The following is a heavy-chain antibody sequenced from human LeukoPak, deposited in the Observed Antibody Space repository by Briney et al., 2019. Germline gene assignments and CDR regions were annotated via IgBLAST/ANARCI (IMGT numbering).Heavy chain of an antibody. Sequence: GGSLRLSCAASGFTVSSNYMSWVRQAPGKGLEWVGRIKSKTDGGTTDYAVPVKGRFTISRDDSKNTLYLQMNSLKTEDTAVYYCTTETNGYSFDYWGQGTLVTVSS. J-gene: IGHJ4*02. CDR1: GFTVSSNY. V-gene: IGHV3-15*01. CDR3: TTETNGYSFDY. CDR2: IKSKTDGGTT. D-gene: IGHD5-18*01.